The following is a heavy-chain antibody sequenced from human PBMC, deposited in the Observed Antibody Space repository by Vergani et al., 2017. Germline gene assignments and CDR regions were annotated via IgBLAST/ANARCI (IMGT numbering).Heavy chain of an antibody. CDR2: IYYSGST. CDR3: ASYQGFYYYYYMDV. J-gene: IGHJ6*03. V-gene: IGHV4-59*01. D-gene: IGHD3-16*02. CDR1: GGSLSSYY. Sequence: QVQLQESGPGLVKPSQTLSLTCTVSGGSLSSYYWSWIRQPPGKGLEWIGYIYYSGSTNYNPSLKSRITISVDTSKNQFSLKLSSVTAADTAVYYCASYQGFYYYYYMDVWGKGTTVTVSS.